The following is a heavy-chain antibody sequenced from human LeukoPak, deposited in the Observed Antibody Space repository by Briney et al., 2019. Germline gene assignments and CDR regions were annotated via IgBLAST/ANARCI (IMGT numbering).Heavy chain of an antibody. V-gene: IGHV3-74*01. CDR3: ARDLRIAGSYYYMDV. J-gene: IGHJ6*03. CDR2: INSDGSST. D-gene: IGHD1-26*01. CDR1: GFTFSSYW. Sequence: GGSLRLSCAASGFTFSSYWMHWVRQAPGEGLVWVSRINSDGSSTSYADSVKGRFTISRDNAKNTLYLQMNSLRAEDTAVYYCARDLRIAGSYYYMDVWGKGTTVTVSS.